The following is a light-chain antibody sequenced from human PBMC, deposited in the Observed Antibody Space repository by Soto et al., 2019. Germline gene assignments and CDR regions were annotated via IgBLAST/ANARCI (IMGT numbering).Light chain of an antibody. Sequence: QSALTQPRSVSGSPGQSVTISGTGTRSDVGGYNYVSWYQQHPGKAPKLMIYDVSKRPSGVPDRFSGSKSGNTASLTISGLQAEDEAEYYCCSYAGSYTWVFGGGTKLTVL. CDR2: DVS. CDR1: RSDVGGYNY. CDR3: CSYAGSYTWV. V-gene: IGLV2-11*01. J-gene: IGLJ2*01.